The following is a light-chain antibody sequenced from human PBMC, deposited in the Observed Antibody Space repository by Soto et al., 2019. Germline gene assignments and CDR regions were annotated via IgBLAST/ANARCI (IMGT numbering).Light chain of an antibody. V-gene: IGKV3D-20*02. J-gene: IGKJ1*01. Sequence: EIVLTQSPGTLSLSPGQRATLTCRASQSVSSSYLAWYQQKPGQAPRLLIYGASSRATGIPDRFSGSGSGTDFTLTISSLEPEDFAVYYCQQRYNWPRTFGQGTKVDI. CDR2: GAS. CDR3: QQRYNWPRT. CDR1: QSVSSSY.